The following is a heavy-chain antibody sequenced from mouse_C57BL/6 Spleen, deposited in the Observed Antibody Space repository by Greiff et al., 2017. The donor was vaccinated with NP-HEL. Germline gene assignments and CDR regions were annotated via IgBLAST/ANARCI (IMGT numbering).Heavy chain of an antibody. CDR2: IHPNSGST. CDR3: ARDDYGSSYAMDY. J-gene: IGHJ4*01. Sequence: QVQLKQPGAELVKPGASVKLSCKASGYTFTSYWMHWVKQRPGQGLEWIGMIHPNSGSTNYNEKFKSKATLTVDKSSSTAYMQLSSLTSEDSAVYYCARDDYGSSYAMDYWGQGTSVTVSS. D-gene: IGHD1-1*01. V-gene: IGHV1-64*01. CDR1: GYTFTSYW.